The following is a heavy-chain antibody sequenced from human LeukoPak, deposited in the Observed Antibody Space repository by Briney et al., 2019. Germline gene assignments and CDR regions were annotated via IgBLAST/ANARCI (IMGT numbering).Heavy chain of an antibody. CDR2: IKSKRDGGTT. J-gene: IGHJ4*02. V-gene: IGHV3-15*01. CDR1: GFTFSNAW. Sequence: GGSLRLSCAVSGFTFSNAWMTWFRQAPGKGLEWVGRIKSKRDGGTTDYAAPGKGRFTISRDDSENTLYLQMNSLRAEDTAVYYCARDLSGAGFDYWGQGTLVTVSS. D-gene: IGHD1-26*01. CDR3: ARDLSGAGFDY.